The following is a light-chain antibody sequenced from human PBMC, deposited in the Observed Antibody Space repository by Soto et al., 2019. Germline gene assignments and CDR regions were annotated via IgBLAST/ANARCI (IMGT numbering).Light chain of an antibody. J-gene: IGLJ3*02. V-gene: IGLV1-44*01. Sequence: VLTQAPSASGTPGQRVTISCSGSNSNIGGNSVSWYHHLPGTAPKLLIFNNSQRPSGVPDRFSGSKSGTSASLAISGLQSEDEADYYCASWDDSLNGHWVFGGGTKLTVL. CDR1: NSNIGGNS. CDR3: ASWDDSLNGHWV. CDR2: NNS.